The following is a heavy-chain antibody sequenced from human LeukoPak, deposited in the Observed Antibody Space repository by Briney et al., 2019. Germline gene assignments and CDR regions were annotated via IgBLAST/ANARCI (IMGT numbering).Heavy chain of an antibody. CDR2: MNPNSGNT. Sequence: EASVKVSCKASGGTFSSYAISWVRQATGQGLEWMGWMNPNSGNTGYAQKFQGRVTMTRNTSISTAYMELSSLRSEDTAVYYCARGGRAAWGSSWYPYYYYYMDVWGKGTTVTISS. V-gene: IGHV1-8*02. CDR3: ARGGRAAWGSSWYPYYYYYMDV. D-gene: IGHD6-13*01. CDR1: GGTFSSYA. J-gene: IGHJ6*03.